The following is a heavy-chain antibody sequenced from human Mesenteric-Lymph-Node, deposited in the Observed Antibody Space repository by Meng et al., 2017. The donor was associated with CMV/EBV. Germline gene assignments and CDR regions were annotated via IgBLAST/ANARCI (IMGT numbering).Heavy chain of an antibody. CDR3: ARGIETHNSYYFGVDV. J-gene: IGHJ6*02. CDR2: IIPILGVG. V-gene: IGHV1-69*04. D-gene: IGHD1-20*01. Sequence: SVKVSCKASGCTFSSYSFTWVRQAPGQGLEWMGRIIPILGVGDYARKFQGRVTMTADRSTSTAYMELSSLRSEDTDVYYCARGIETHNSYYFGVDVWGQGTTVTVSS. CDR1: GCTFSSYS.